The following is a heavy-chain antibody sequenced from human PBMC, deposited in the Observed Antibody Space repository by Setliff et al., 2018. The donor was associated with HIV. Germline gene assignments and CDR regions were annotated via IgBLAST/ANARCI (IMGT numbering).Heavy chain of an antibody. Sequence: SETLSLTCAVSGYSISSGYYCGGIRQPPGKGLEWIGSIYHSGSTYYNPSLKSRVTISGDTSKNQLSLRLSSVTAADTAVDYCASRSIDLVTTLYFRHWGQGTLVTVSS. CDR3: ASRSIDLVTTLYFRH. CDR2: IYHSGST. J-gene: IGHJ1*01. D-gene: IGHD5-12*01. CDR1: GYSISSGYY. V-gene: IGHV4-38-2*01.